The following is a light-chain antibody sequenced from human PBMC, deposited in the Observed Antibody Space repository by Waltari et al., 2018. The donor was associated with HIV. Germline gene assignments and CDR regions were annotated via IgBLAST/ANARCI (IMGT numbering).Light chain of an antibody. J-gene: IGKJ5*01. Sequence: DIQMTQSPSSLSASVGDRVTVTGRASQGVRNDLGWFQQKPGQAPQRLIYAASHLQSGVPSRFSGSGSETYFTLTITDLQPEDSATYFCLQHNSYPLITFGQGTRLEI. V-gene: IGKV1-17*02. CDR1: QGVRND. CDR2: AAS. CDR3: LQHNSYPLIT.